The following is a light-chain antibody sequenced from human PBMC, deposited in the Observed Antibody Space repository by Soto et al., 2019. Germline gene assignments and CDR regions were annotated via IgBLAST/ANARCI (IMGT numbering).Light chain of an antibody. Sequence: EIVMTQSPATLSVSPGERATLSCRASQSVSNKLAWYQQKPGQAPRLLIYDVSTRATGIPARFSGSGSGTQFTLTISSLQSEDFVLYYCQQYNNWPPITFGQGTRLEIK. CDR1: QSVSNK. CDR3: QQYNNWPPIT. CDR2: DVS. V-gene: IGKV3-15*01. J-gene: IGKJ5*01.